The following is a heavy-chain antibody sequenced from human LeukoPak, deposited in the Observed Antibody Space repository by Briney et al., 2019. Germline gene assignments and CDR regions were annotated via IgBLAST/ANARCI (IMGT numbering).Heavy chain of an antibody. J-gene: IGHJ4*02. CDR1: GFSLSTSGVG. V-gene: IGHV2-5*02. CDR3: AHIDGGVGATTSPRIFYYFDY. Sequence: ESGPTLVKPTQTLTLTCTFSGFSLSTSGVGVGWIRQPPGKALEWLALIYWDDDKRYSPSLKSRLTITKDTSKNQVVLTMTNMDPVDTATYYCAHIDGGVGATTSPRIFYYFDYWGQGTLVTVSS. D-gene: IGHD1-26*01. CDR2: IYWDDDK.